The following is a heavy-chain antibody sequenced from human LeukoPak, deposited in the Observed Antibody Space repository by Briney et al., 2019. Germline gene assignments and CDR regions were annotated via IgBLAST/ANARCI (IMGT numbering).Heavy chain of an antibody. V-gene: IGHV4-4*02. Sequence: PSETLSLTCSVSGDSISSRNWWTWVRQTPEKGLEWIGEIFHTGSTNYNPSVEGRVTISIDKSRNHFSLMLTSVTAADTAVYYCARAFGSQYYDFWSGYYPPYYFDYWGQGTLVTVSS. CDR3: ARAFGSQYYDFWSGYYPPYYFDY. CDR1: GDSISSRNW. D-gene: IGHD3-3*01. J-gene: IGHJ4*02. CDR2: IFHTGST.